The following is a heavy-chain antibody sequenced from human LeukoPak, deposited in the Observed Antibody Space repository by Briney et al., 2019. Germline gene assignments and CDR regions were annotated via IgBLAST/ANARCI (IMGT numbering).Heavy chain of an antibody. CDR3: GGDVSYYGMDV. Sequence: ASETLSLTCTVSGGSISSYYWSWMRQPAGKGLEWIGRIYTSGSTNYNPSLKSRVTMSVDTSKNQFSLKLSSVTAADTAVYYCGGDVSYYGMDVWGQGTTVTVSS. CDR2: IYTSGST. J-gene: IGHJ6*02. V-gene: IGHV4-4*07. CDR1: GGSISSYY.